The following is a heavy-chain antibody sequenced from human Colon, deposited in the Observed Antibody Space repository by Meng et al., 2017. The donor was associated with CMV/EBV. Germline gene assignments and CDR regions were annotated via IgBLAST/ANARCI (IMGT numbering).Heavy chain of an antibody. V-gene: IGHV3-30*03. CDR3: ARDHYCSSTSCQPVLFDY. D-gene: IGHD2-2*01. CDR2: ISYDGSSK. CDR1: GFTFVNHR. Sequence: GGSLRLSCAASGFTFVNHRMNWVRQAPGKGLEWVAVISYDGSSKYYADSVKGRFTIASDNSKNTLYLQMNSLRAEDTAVYYCARDHYCSSTSCQPVLFDYWGQGTLVTVSS. J-gene: IGHJ4*02.